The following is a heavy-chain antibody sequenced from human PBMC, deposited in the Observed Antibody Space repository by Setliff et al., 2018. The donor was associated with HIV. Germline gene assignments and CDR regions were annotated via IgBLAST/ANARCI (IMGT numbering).Heavy chain of an antibody. D-gene: IGHD6-19*01. CDR1: GFMFSTYW. CDR3: ASRGWLAQFDF. J-gene: IGHJ4*02. CDR2: IEQNGTAK. V-gene: IGHV3-7*01. Sequence: SLRLSCAASGFMFSTYWMSWVRQVPGKGLEWVANIEQNGTAKHYVDSVKGRFTISRDNAKNSLYLQMNSLRAEDTAVYYCASRGWLAQFDFWGQGTVVTVSS.